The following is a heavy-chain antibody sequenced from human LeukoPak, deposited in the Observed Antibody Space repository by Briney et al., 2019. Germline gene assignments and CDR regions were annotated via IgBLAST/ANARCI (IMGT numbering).Heavy chain of an antibody. Sequence: GRSLRLSCVASGFSFSTSWMSWVRQAPGKGPEWVANIKEDGSEKSYVDSVKGRFTISRDNAKNSLYLEMDSLRVEDTAVYSCARGGVSRAAFDVWGQGTMVTVSS. J-gene: IGHJ3*01. CDR2: IKEDGSEK. CDR1: GFSFSTSW. V-gene: IGHV3-7*05. CDR3: ARGGVSRAAFDV.